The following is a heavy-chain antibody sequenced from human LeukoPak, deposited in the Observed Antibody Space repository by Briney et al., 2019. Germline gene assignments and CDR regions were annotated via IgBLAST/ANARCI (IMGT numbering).Heavy chain of an antibody. CDR3: ARYRGYQPDY. D-gene: IGHD3-10*01. Sequence: PGGSLRLSCAASGFTFNIYWMQWVRQFEGKGGGWVALINSEGSSTIYADSAKGGLTIARENAENTVYLQINSLRAEDTAVYSCARYRGYQPDYWGQGTLVTVSS. CDR2: INSEGSST. V-gene: IGHV3-74*01. J-gene: IGHJ4*02. CDR1: GFTFNIYW.